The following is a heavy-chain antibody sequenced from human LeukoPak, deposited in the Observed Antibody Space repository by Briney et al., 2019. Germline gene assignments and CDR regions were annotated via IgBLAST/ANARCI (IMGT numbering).Heavy chain of an antibody. J-gene: IGHJ5*02. CDR1: GGSFSGYY. D-gene: IGHD1-1*01. CDR3: ARVPDITARPCDT. Sequence: SETLSLTCAVYGGSFSGYYWTLIRQTPGKGLEWIGEISHTGLTGSNPSLKSRVTIFVDSSKKQFSPRMTSVTAADTGVYYCARVPDITARPCDTWGPGTLVTVSS. V-gene: IGHV4-34*01. CDR2: ISHTGLT.